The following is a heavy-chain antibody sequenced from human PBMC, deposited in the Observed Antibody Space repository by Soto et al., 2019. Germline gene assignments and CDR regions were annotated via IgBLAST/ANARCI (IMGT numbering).Heavy chain of an antibody. CDR2: INHSGST. V-gene: IGHV4-34*01. CDR3: ARIAAGSMDV. Sequence: PSETLSLTCAVYGGSFSGYYWSWIRQPPGKGLEWIGEINHSGSTNYNPSLKSRVTISVDTSKNQFSLKLSSVTAADTAVYYCARIAAGSMDVWGQGTTVTVSS. D-gene: IGHD6-25*01. J-gene: IGHJ6*02. CDR1: GGSFSGYY.